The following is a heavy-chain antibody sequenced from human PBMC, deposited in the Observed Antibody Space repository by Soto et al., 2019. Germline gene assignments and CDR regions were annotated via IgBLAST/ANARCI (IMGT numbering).Heavy chain of an antibody. V-gene: IGHV3-23*01. Sequence: GGSLRLSCAASGFTFSSYAMSWVRQAPGKGLEWVSAISGSGGSTYYADSVKGRFTISRDNSKNTLYLQMNSLRAEDTAIYYCAKAGDILTGYYLDYWGQGTLVTVSS. CDR3: AKAGDILTGYYLDY. J-gene: IGHJ4*02. D-gene: IGHD3-9*01. CDR1: GFTFSSYA. CDR2: ISGSGGST.